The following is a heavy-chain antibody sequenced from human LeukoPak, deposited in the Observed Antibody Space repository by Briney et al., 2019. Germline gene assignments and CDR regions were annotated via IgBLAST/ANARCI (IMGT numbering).Heavy chain of an antibody. D-gene: IGHD5-18*01. CDR1: GGSISGYY. CDR2: INHSGST. V-gene: IGHV4-34*01. CDR3: ARTVGYSYGYVDY. J-gene: IGHJ4*02. Sequence: SETLSLTCTVSGGSISGYYWSWIRQPPGKGLKWIGEINHSGSTNYNPSLKSRVTISVDTSKNQFSLKLSSVTAADTAVYYCARTVGYSYGYVDYWGQGTLVTVSS.